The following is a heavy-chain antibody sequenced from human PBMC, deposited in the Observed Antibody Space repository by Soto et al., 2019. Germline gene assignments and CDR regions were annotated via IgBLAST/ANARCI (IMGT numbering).Heavy chain of an antibody. J-gene: IGHJ4*02. CDR2: IYYSGST. CDR1: GGSISSSNYY. D-gene: IGHD2-15*01. Sequence: SETLSLTCTVSGGSISSSNYYWGWIRQPPGKGLEWIGSIYYSGSTYYNPSLKSRVTISVDTSKNQFSLKLSSVTAADTAVYYCARVNPLYCSGGSCYLDYWGQGTLVTVSS. V-gene: IGHV4-39*01. CDR3: ARVNPLYCSGGSCYLDY.